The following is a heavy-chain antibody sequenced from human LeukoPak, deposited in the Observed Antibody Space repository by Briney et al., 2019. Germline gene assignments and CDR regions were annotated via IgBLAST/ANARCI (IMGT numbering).Heavy chain of an antibody. CDR1: GGSISSGSYY. CDR3: ARDLRTTYDY. V-gene: IGHV4-61*02. J-gene: IGHJ4*02. Sequence: SQTLSLTCTVSGGSISSGSYYWSWIRQPAGKGLEWIGRIYTSGSTNYNPSLQSRVTISVDTSKNQFSLKLSSVTAADTAVYYCARDLRTTYDYWGQRTLVTVSS. D-gene: IGHD4/OR15-4a*01. CDR2: IYTSGST.